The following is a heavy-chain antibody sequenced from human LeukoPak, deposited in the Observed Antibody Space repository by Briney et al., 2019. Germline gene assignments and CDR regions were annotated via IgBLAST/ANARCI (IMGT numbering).Heavy chain of an antibody. D-gene: IGHD3-9*01. CDR2: IIPIFGTA. Sequence: ASVKVSCKASGGTFSSYAISWVRQAPGQGLEWMGGIIPIFGTASYAQKFQGRVTITADESTSTAYMELSSLRSEDTAVYYCARVRGYNILTGYRHNWFDPWGQGTLVTVSS. CDR3: ARVRGYNILTGYRHNWFDP. CDR1: GGTFSSYA. V-gene: IGHV1-69*13. J-gene: IGHJ5*02.